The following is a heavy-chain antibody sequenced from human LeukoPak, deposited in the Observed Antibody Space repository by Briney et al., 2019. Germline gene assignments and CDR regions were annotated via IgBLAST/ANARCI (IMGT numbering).Heavy chain of an antibody. CDR1: GFTVSNNY. CDR2: IYSGGST. J-gene: IGHJ3*02. Sequence: GGSLRLSCAASGFTVSNNYMSWVRQAPGKGLEWVSVIYSGGSTYYADSVRGRFTISRDNSKNTLFLHMNSLRAEDTAVYYCARDLYGSKWDDAFDIWGQGTMVTVSS. D-gene: IGHD6-19*01. CDR3: ARDLYGSKWDDAFDI. V-gene: IGHV3-53*01.